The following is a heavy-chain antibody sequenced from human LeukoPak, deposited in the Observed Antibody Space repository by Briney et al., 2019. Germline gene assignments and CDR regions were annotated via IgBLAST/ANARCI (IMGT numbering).Heavy chain of an antibody. CDR3: ARYSSSWKRLGNNWFDP. J-gene: IGHJ5*02. D-gene: IGHD6-13*01. CDR2: INHSGGT. V-gene: IGHV4-34*01. CDR1: GGSFSGYY. Sequence: SETLSLTCAVYGGSFSGYYWSWIRQPPGKGLEWIGEINHSGGTNYNPSLKSRVTISVDTSKNQFSLKLSSVTAADTAVYYCARYSSSWKRLGNNWFDPWGQGTLVTVSS.